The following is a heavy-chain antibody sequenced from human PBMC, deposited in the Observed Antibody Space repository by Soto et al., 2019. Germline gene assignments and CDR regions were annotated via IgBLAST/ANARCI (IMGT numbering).Heavy chain of an antibody. J-gene: IGHJ4*02. CDR2: INHRGST. CDR1: GGSFSGNY. Sequence: KTSETLSLTCAFYGGSFSGNYWNWIRQPPGKGLEWIGEINHRGSTNYNPSLKSRVSISVDTSKNQFSLRLSSVTAADTAIYYCARGLHTDYDSIGYWGQGTLVTVSS. CDR3: ARGLHTDYDSIGY. D-gene: IGHD3-22*01. V-gene: IGHV4-34*01.